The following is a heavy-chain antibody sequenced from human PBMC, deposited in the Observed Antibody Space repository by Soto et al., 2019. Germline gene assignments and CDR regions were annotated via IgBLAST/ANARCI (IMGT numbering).Heavy chain of an antibody. CDR1: GFTFSSYA. CDR3: AKGVIVVVVAATPNWFGP. CDR2: ISGSGGST. J-gene: IGHJ5*02. V-gene: IGHV3-23*01. D-gene: IGHD2-15*01. Sequence: EVQLLESGGGLVQPGGSLRLSCAASGFTFSSYAMSWVRQAPGKGLEWVSAISGSGGSTYYADSVKGRFTISRDNSKNTLYLQMNSLRAEDTAVYYCAKGVIVVVVAATPNWFGPWGQGTLVTVSS.